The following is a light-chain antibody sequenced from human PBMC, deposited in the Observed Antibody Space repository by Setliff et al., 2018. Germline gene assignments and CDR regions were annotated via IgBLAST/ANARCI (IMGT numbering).Light chain of an antibody. CDR1: SSDVGSYDL. J-gene: IGLJ1*01. Sequence: QSALPQPASVSGSPGQSITISCSGTSSDVGSYDLVSWYQQHPGTAPKLIISDVNNRPSGVSNRFSGSKSGNTASLTISGLQAEDEAAYYCCAYTGSSTDVFGTGTKVTVL. CDR2: DVN. V-gene: IGLV2-14*01. CDR3: CAYTGSSTDV.